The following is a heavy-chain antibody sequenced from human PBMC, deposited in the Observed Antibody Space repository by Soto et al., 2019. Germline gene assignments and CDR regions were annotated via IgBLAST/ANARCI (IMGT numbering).Heavy chain of an antibody. V-gene: IGHV3-21*01. Sequence: EVLLVGSGGGPVKPGGSLRLSCTASGFRFSSYGMNWVRQAPGKGLEWVSSISSGSSFIYYADSVKGRFTISRDNAKISLYLQMNSLRSDDTAIYYCTRVLLGGYYGSDFDFWGQGTQVTVSS. J-gene: IGHJ4*02. CDR2: ISSGSSFI. D-gene: IGHD1-26*01. CDR3: TRVLLGGYYGSDFDF. CDR1: GFRFSSYG.